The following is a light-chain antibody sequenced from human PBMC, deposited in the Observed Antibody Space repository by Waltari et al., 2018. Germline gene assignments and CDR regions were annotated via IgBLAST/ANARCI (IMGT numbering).Light chain of an antibody. J-gene: IGLJ3*02. CDR3: QTGGHGTWV. Sequence: QLVLTQSPSASASLGASVKLTCTLSSGHSSNIIAWLQQKPEKGPRYLMKVNSDGSHSKGAEFPDRFSVSSSGAERYLTISTVQSEDEADYYCQTGGHGTWVFGGGTKLTVL. CDR2: VNSDGSH. V-gene: IGLV4-69*01. CDR1: SGHSSNI.